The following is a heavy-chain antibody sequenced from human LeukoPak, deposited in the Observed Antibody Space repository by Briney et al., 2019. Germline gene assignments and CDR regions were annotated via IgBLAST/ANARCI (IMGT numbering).Heavy chain of an antibody. CDR3: ARRAGCSYGYGTDDAFDI. D-gene: IGHD5-18*01. CDR2: IYPGDSDT. V-gene: IGHV5-51*01. CDR1: GYSFTSYW. J-gene: IGHJ3*02. Sequence: GESLKISCKGSGYSFTSYWIGWVRQMPGKGLEWMGIIYPGDSDTRYSPSFQGQVTISADKSISTAYLQWSSLKASDTAMYYCARRAGCSYGYGTDDAFDIWGQGTMVTVSS.